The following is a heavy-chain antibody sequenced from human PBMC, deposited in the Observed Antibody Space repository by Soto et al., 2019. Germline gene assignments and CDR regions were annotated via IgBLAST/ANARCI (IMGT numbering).Heavy chain of an antibody. CDR3: ARPPYSGYEKANDY. CDR1: GYTFTSYD. J-gene: IGHJ4*02. Sequence: QVQLVQSGAEVKKPGASVKVSCKASGYTFTSYDINWVRQATGQGLEWMGWMNPNSGNTGYAQKFQGRVTMTRNTSISTAYMELRSLRSEDTAVYYCARPPYSGYEKANDYWCQGTLVTVSS. V-gene: IGHV1-8*01. D-gene: IGHD5-12*01. CDR2: MNPNSGNT.